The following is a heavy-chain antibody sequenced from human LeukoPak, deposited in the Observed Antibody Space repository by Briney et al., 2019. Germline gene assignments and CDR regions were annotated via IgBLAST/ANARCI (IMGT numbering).Heavy chain of an antibody. CDR3: ASDPPFMIGTTFFDY. CDR1: GFTFSIYS. CDR2: ISTSSTYI. J-gene: IGHJ4*02. Sequence: GGSLRLSCAASGFTFSIYSMNWVRQAPGKGLEWVSSISTSSTYIYYADSVKGRFTISRDNAKNSLYLQMNSLRAEDTAVYYCASDPPFMIGTTFFDYWGQGTLVTVSS. V-gene: IGHV3-21*01. D-gene: IGHD1-1*01.